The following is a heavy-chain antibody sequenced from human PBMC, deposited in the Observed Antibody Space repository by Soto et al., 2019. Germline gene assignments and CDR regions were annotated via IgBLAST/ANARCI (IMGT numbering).Heavy chain of an antibody. CDR3: ARDVGELRFLSYGMDA. D-gene: IGHD3-3*01. Sequence: GGSLRLSCAAAGFTFSRYGMHWFLRAPGKGLEWVAVIWYDGSNKYYADSVTGRFTISRDNSKHTLYLQMNSLRAEDTAVYYCARDVGELRFLSYGMDAWGQGPRVTAP. V-gene: IGHV3-33*01. CDR1: GFTFSRYG. J-gene: IGHJ6*02. CDR2: IWYDGSNK.